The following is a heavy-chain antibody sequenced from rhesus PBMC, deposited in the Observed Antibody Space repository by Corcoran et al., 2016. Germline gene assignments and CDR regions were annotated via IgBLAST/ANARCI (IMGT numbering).Heavy chain of an antibody. V-gene: IGHV1S9*01. J-gene: IGHJ4*01. Sequence: QVQLVQSGAEVKKPGASVKLSCKASGYTFTSYYINWVRRAPEQVLDWRGWINPSNGNTGYAQKFQGRVTMPRDTSTSTAYMELNSLRSEDTAVYYCATGGVVIAFDYWGQGVLVTVSS. D-gene: IGHD3-16*01. CDR2: INPSNGNT. CDR1: GYTFTSYY. CDR3: ATGGVVIAFDY.